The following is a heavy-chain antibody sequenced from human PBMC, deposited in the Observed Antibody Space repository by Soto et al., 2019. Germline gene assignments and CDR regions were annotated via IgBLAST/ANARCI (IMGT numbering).Heavy chain of an antibody. CDR3: ARDYKPYCSGGSCYSGFDY. V-gene: IGHV3-33*01. CDR2: IWYDGSNK. CDR1: GFTFSSYG. Sequence: GGSLRLSCAASGFTFSSYGMHWVRQAPGKGLEWVAVIWYDGSNKYYADSVKGRFTISRDNSKNTLYLQMNSLRAEDTAVYYCARDYKPYCSGGSCYSGFDYWGQGTLVTVSS. J-gene: IGHJ4*02. D-gene: IGHD2-15*01.